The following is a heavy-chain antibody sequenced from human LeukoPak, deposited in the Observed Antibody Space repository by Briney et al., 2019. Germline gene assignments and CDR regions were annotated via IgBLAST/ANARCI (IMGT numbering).Heavy chain of an antibody. J-gene: IGHJ4*02. Sequence: GGSLRLSCAASGFTFSSYAMNWVRQAPGKGLEWVSSISSSSSYIYYADSVKGRFTISRDNAKNSLYLQMNSLRAEDTAVYYCARGTLLWFGELKYWGQGTLVTVSS. D-gene: IGHD3-10*01. V-gene: IGHV3-21*04. CDR1: GFTFSSYA. CDR3: ARGTLLWFGELKY. CDR2: ISSSSSYI.